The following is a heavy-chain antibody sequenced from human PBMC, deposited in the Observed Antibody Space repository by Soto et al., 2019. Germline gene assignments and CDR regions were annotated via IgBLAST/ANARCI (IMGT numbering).Heavy chain of an antibody. Sequence: SETLSLTCTVSGGSISSGSYYWGWIRQPPGKGLEWIGSIYYSGSTNYNPSLKSRVTISVDASKNQFSLKLSSVTAADTAVYYCATYYYDSIDVWGQGTTVTVSS. CDR1: GGSISSGSYY. CDR3: ATYYYDSIDV. CDR2: IYYSGST. J-gene: IGHJ6*02. V-gene: IGHV4-39*01. D-gene: IGHD3-22*01.